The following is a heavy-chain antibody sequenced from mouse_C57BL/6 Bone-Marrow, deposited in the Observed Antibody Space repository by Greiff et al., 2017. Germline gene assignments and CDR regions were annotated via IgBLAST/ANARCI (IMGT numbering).Heavy chain of an antibody. CDR3: AIEDFLLRFYWYFDD. V-gene: IGHV1-74*01. D-gene: IGHD1-1*01. J-gene: IGHJ1*03. Sequence: QVQLQQSGAELVKPGASVKVSCKASGYTFTSYWMHWVKQRPGQGLEWIGRIHPSDSDPNYNQQFKGTATLTVDKSSSTAYMQLSSLTSEDLTVYDCAIEDFLLRFYWYFDDWGTGTTGTVSS. CDR2: IHPSDSDP. CDR1: GYTFTSYW.